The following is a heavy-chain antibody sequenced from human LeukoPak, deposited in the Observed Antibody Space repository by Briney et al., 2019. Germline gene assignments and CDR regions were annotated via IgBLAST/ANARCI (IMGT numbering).Heavy chain of an antibody. V-gene: IGHV1-2*02. D-gene: IGHD3-3*01. CDR1: GYTFTGYY. CDR3: ARDPRYDFWSGYFPT. J-gene: IGHJ5*02. CDR2: INPNSGGT. Sequence: ASVKGSCKASGYTFTGYYKHWVRQAPGQGLEWMGWINPNSGGTNYAQKFQGRVTMTRDTSISTAYMELSTLRSDDTAVYYCARDPRYDFWSGYFPTWGQGTLVTVSS.